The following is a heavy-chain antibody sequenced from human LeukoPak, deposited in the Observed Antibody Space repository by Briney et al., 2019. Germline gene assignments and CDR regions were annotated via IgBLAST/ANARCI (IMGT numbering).Heavy chain of an antibody. CDR1: GYTFTSYD. CDR2: MNPNSGNT. V-gene: IGHV1-8*01. CDR3: ARGGRWELPRPYAFDI. J-gene: IGHJ3*02. D-gene: IGHD1-26*01. Sequence: ASVKVSCKASGYTFTSYDINWVRQATGQGLEWMGWMNPNSGNTGYAQKFQGRVTMTTDTSTSTAYMELRSLRSDDTAMYYCARGGRWELPRPYAFDIWGQGTMVTVSS.